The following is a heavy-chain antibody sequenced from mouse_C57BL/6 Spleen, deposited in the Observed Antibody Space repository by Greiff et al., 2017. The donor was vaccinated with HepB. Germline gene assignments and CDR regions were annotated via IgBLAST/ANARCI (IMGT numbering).Heavy chain of an antibody. CDR1: GFSFNTYA. Sequence: GGGLVQPKGSLKLSCAASGFSFNTYAMNWVRQAPGKGLEWVARIRSKSNNYATYYADSVKDRFTISRDDSESMLYLQMNNLKTEDTAMYYCVRHPTTAMDYWGQGTSVTVSS. J-gene: IGHJ4*01. V-gene: IGHV10-1*01. D-gene: IGHD2-10*01. CDR2: IRSKSNNYAT. CDR3: VRHPTTAMDY.